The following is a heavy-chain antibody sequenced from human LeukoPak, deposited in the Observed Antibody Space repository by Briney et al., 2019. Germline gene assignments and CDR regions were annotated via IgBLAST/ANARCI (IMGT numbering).Heavy chain of an antibody. Sequence: GGSLRLSCAASGFTFSSYWMHWVRQAPGKGLVWVSRINSDGSSTSYADSVKGRFTISRDNAKNSLYLQMNSLRAEDTALYYCAKAQTGTNDLLSAFDIWGQGTMVTVSS. D-gene: IGHD1-1*01. CDR3: AKAQTGTNDLLSAFDI. J-gene: IGHJ3*02. V-gene: IGHV3-74*01. CDR2: INSDGSST. CDR1: GFTFSSYW.